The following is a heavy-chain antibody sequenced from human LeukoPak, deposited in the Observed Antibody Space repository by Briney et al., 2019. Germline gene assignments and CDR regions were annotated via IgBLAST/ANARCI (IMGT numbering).Heavy chain of an antibody. CDR1: GFTFSNYA. CDR3: ARDGECSGGTCYHDY. J-gene: IGHJ4*02. CDR2: SLGGDGET. D-gene: IGHD2-15*01. Sequence: GGSLRLSCAASGFTFSNYAMSWVRQAPARGLEWVSSLGGDGETFYADSVKGRFTLSRDESRNMVFLHLNSLRAEDTAVYYCARDGECSGGTCYHDYWGQGTLVTVSS. V-gene: IGHV3-23*01.